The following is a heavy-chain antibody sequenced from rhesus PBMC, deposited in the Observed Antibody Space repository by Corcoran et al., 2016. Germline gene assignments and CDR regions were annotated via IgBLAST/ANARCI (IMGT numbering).Heavy chain of an antibody. J-gene: IGHJ4*01. CDR1: GGSTSISNW. D-gene: IGHD6-25*01. CDR3: ARHGGGSWPPYFDY. CDR2: ISCSSGST. V-gene: IGHV4-65*01. Sequence: QVQLQESGPGLVKPSETLSLTCAVSGGSTSISNWWSRMRQAPGKGLEWIGYISCSSGSTYYNPSLKSLVTISTDTSKNQFSLKLSSVTAADTAVYYCARHGGGSWPPYFDYWGQGVLVTVSS.